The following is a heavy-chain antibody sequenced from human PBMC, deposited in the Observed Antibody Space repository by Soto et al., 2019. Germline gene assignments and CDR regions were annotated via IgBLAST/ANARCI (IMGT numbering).Heavy chain of an antibody. Sequence: QMQLVQSGPEVKKPGTSVKVSCKASGFTFTSSAVQWVRQARGQRLEWIGWIVVGSGNTNYAQKFQGRVTITADESTSTAYMELSSLRSEDTAVYYCARGGYGDYHRLGYWGQGTLVTVSS. D-gene: IGHD4-17*01. J-gene: IGHJ4*02. V-gene: IGHV1-58*01. CDR2: IVVGSGNT. CDR1: GFTFTSSA. CDR3: ARGGYGDYHRLGY.